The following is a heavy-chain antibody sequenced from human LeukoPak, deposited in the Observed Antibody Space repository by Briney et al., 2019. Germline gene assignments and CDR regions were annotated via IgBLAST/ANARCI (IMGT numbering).Heavy chain of an antibody. D-gene: IGHD3-10*01. Sequence: PGGSLRLSCAASGFTFSGYAMSWVRQAPGKGLEWVSAISGSGGSTYYADSVKGRFTISRDNSKNTLYLQMNSLRAEDTAVYYCAKDLAWFGELLYRGFDYWGQGTLVTVSS. CDR2: ISGSGGST. CDR3: AKDLAWFGELLYRGFDY. CDR1: GFTFSGYA. J-gene: IGHJ4*02. V-gene: IGHV3-23*01.